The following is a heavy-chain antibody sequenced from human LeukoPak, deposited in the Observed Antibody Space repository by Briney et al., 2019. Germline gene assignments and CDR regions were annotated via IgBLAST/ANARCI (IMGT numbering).Heavy chain of an antibody. V-gene: IGHV3-21*01. CDR2: ISSSSSYI. J-gene: IGHJ4*02. Sequence: GGSLRLSWAASGFTFSSYSMNWVRQAPGKGLEWVSSISSSSSYIYYADSVKGRFTISRDNAKNSLYLQMNSLRAEDTAVYYCARAPAYYYDSSGLNWGQGTLVTVSS. D-gene: IGHD3-22*01. CDR3: ARAPAYYYDSSGLN. CDR1: GFTFSSYS.